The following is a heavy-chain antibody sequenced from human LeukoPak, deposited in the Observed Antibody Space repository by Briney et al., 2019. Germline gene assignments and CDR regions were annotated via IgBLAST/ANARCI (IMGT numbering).Heavy chain of an antibody. CDR3: AKAYSSGWKGYFQH. Sequence: PGGSLRLSCAASGFTFSSYGMHWVRQAPGKGLEWVAVIWYDGSNKYYADSVKGRFTISRDYSKNTLYLQMNSLRAEDTAVYYCAKAYSSGWKGYFQHWGQGTLVTVSS. CDR1: GFTFSSYG. D-gene: IGHD6-19*01. V-gene: IGHV3-33*06. J-gene: IGHJ1*01. CDR2: IWYDGSNK.